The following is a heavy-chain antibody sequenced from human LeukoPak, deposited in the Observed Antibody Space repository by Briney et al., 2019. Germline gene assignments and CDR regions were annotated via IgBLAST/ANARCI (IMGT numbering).Heavy chain of an antibody. CDR3: ARGLVGASNFDY. J-gene: IGHJ4*02. Sequence: ASVKVSCKASGYTFTGYYMHWVRQAPGQGLEGMGWISAYNGNTTYAQKLQGRVTMTTDTSTSTAYMELRSLRSDATAVYYCARGLVGASNFDYWGQGTLVTVSS. CDR2: ISAYNGNT. CDR1: GYTFTGYY. V-gene: IGHV1-18*04. D-gene: IGHD1-26*01.